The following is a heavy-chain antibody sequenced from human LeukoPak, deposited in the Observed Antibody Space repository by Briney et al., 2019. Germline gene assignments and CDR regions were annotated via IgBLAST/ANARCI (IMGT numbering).Heavy chain of an antibody. V-gene: IGHV4-39*01. CDR1: GGSISSGDYY. CDR3: ARGRIVVVPAAIRGYYYYGMDV. CDR2: ISDSGNT. Sequence: SETLSLTCTVSGGSISSGDYYWGWIRQPPGEGLEWIGKISDSGNTYYSPSLRSRVTISIDTSKNQFSLKLSSVTAADTAVYYCARGRIVVVPAAIRGYYYYGMDVWGQGTTVTVSS. D-gene: IGHD2-2*02. J-gene: IGHJ6*02.